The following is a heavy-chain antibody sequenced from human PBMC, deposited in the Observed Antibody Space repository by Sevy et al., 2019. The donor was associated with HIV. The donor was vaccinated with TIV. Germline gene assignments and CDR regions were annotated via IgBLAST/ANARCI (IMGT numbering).Heavy chain of an antibody. CDR3: AKGFPQYYYDSSGYWN. Sequence: GGSLRLSCAASGFTFSSYGMHWVRQAPGKGLEWVAFIRYDGINKYYADSVKGRFTISRDNSKNTLYLQMNSLRTEDTAVYYCAKGFPQYYYDSSGYWNWGQGTLVTVSS. D-gene: IGHD3-22*01. J-gene: IGHJ4*02. CDR1: GFTFSSYG. CDR2: IRYDGINK. V-gene: IGHV3-30*02.